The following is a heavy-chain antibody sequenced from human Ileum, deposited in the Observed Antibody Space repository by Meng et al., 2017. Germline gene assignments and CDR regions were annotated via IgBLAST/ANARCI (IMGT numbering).Heavy chain of an antibody. CDR1: GGSITTNSC. J-gene: IGHJ4*02. V-gene: IGHV4-4*02. Sequence: GQLPGSGPALVNPSGTLPLTGGVSGGSITTNSCWSWARQTPEKGLEWIGQIDHSGSPYSNPSLKSRVTMSVDKSKSQVSLQLTSVTAADTAVYYCARHGGYYQDYWGQGTLVTVSS. CDR2: IDHSGSP. CDR3: ARHGGYYQDY. D-gene: IGHD4-23*01.